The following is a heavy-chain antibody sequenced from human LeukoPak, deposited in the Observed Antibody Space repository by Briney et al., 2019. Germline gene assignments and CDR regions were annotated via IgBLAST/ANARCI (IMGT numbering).Heavy chain of an antibody. Sequence: SETVSLTCAVYGGSFSGYYWSWIRQPPGKGLEWIGEINHSGSTNYNPSLKSRVTISVDTSQNQFSLKLSSVTAADTAVYYCARGRITKYNWFDPWGQGTLVTVSS. CDR2: INHSGST. J-gene: IGHJ5*02. CDR3: ARGRITKYNWFDP. D-gene: IGHD1-1*01. CDR1: GGSFSGYY. V-gene: IGHV4-34*01.